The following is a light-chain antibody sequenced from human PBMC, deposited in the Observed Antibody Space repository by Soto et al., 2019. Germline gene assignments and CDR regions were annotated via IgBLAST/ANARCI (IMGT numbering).Light chain of an antibody. Sequence: DIQMTQSPSAVSASVGDRVTITCLASQSISTSLAWYQQKPGKPPKFLISDASSLPSGVSSRFSGSGSGTESTLTISSLQPDDFATYYCQQYESDPRTFGQGTKVEIK. J-gene: IGKJ1*01. V-gene: IGKV1-5*01. CDR1: QSISTS. CDR3: QQYESDPRT. CDR2: DAS.